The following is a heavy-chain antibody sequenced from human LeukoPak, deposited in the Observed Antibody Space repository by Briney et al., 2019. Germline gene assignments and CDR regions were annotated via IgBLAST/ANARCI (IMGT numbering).Heavy chain of an antibody. D-gene: IGHD6-19*01. CDR3: AKVPGYSSGWYYFDY. Sequence: GRSLRLSCAATGFTFDGYAMHWVRQAPGKSLEWVSGISWNSGSIGYADSVKGRFTISRDNAKNSLYLQMNSLRAEDTALYYCAKVPGYSSGWYYFDYWGQGTLVTVSS. V-gene: IGHV3-9*01. CDR2: ISWNSGSI. J-gene: IGHJ4*02. CDR1: GFTFDGYA.